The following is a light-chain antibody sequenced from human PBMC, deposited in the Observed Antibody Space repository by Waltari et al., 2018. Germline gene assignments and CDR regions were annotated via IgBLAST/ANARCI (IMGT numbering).Light chain of an antibody. CDR3: QQRFALFT. CDR2: DAS. J-gene: IGKJ3*01. Sequence: NVLTQSPATLSLSPGERATLSCRASQYVSTYLAWYQQKPGQAPRLLIYDASNRATGIPARFSGSGSGTDFTLTISSLEPEDFAVYYCQQRFALFTFGPGTKVDIK. CDR1: QYVSTY. V-gene: IGKV3-11*01.